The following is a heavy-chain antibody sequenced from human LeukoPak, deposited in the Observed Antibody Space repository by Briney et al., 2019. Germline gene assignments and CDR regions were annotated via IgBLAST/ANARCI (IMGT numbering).Heavy chain of an antibody. CDR3: AKAGIQLWFPFDY. J-gene: IGHJ4*02. CDR2: ISYDGKKK. V-gene: IGHV3-30*18. Sequence: PGRSLRLSCLASGFTFSDYGIHWIRQAPGKGLEWVAFISYDGKKKFYADSVKGRFTISRDNSKNTLYLQMNSLRAEDTAVYYCAKAGIQLWFPFDYWGQGTLVTVSS. CDR1: GFTFSDYG. D-gene: IGHD5-18*01.